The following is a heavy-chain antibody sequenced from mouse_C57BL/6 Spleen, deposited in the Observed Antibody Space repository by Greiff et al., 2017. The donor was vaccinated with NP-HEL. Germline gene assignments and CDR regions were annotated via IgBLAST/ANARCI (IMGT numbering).Heavy chain of an antibody. D-gene: IGHD1-1*01. CDR3: GGGYYGDAMDY. V-gene: IGHV14-3*01. CDR2: IDPANGNT. J-gene: IGHJ4*01. CDR1: GFNIKNTY. Sequence: EVNLVESVAELVRPGASVKLSCTASGFNIKNTYMHWVKQRPEQGLEWIGRIDPANGNTKYAPKFQGKATITADTSSNTAYLQLSSLTSEDTAIYYCGGGYYGDAMDYWGQGTSVTVSS.